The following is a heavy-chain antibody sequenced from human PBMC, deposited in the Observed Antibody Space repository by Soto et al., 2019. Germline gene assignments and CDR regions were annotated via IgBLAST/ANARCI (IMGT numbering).Heavy chain of an antibody. Sequence: GESLKISCKCSGYSFTIYWISWVRQMPGKGLEWMGRIDPSDSYTNNSPSFQGHVTISADKSISTAYLQWSSLKASDTAMYYCARVAEAVVYYGMDVWGQGTTVTVSS. CDR1: GYSFTIYW. D-gene: IGHD6-13*01. J-gene: IGHJ6*02. CDR2: IDPSDSYT. CDR3: ARVAEAVVYYGMDV. V-gene: IGHV5-10-1*01.